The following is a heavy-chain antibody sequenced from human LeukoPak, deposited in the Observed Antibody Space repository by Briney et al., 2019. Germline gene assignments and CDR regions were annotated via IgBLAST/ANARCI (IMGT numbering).Heavy chain of an antibody. CDR1: GYTFTSYA. Sequence: GASVKVSCKASGYTFTSYAMHWVRQAPGQRLEWMGWINAGNGNTKYSQKFQGRVTMTEDTSTDTAYMELSSLRSEDTAVYYCATGVVVVPAARLVFDYWGQGTLVTVSS. V-gene: IGHV1-3*01. CDR2: INAGNGNT. J-gene: IGHJ4*02. D-gene: IGHD2-2*01. CDR3: ATGVVVVPAARLVFDY.